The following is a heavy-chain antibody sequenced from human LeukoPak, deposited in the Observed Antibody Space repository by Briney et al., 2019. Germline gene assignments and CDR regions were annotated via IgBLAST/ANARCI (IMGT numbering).Heavy chain of an antibody. D-gene: IGHD3-16*01. V-gene: IGHV3-23*01. CDR3: AKDLDDRN. Sequence: GGSLRLSCAASGFTFSPYAMSWVRQAPGKGLEWVSGISGSGDSTYSADSVKGRFIISRDNSKNTLYLQMNSLRAEDTAVYYCAKDLDDRNWGQGTLVTVSS. CDR1: GFTFSPYA. CDR2: ISGSGDST. J-gene: IGHJ4*02.